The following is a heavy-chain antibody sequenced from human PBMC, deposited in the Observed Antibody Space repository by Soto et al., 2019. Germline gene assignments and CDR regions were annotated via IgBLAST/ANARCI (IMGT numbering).Heavy chain of an antibody. CDR1: GLTFSDYY. CDR2: ISSSDTI. D-gene: IGHD3-22*01. J-gene: IGHJ4*02. V-gene: IGHV3-11*01. CDR3: ARDLGYYDSSGYFDY. Sequence: PGGSLRLSCAASGLTFSDYYMSWIRQAPGRGLEWVSYISSSDTIYYADSVKGRFTISRDNAKNSLYLQMNSLRAEDTAMYYCARDLGYYDSSGYFDYWGQRTLVTVSS.